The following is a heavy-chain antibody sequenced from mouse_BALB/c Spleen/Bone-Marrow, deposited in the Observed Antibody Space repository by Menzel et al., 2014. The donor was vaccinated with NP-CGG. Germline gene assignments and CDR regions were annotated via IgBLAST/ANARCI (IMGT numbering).Heavy chain of an antibody. V-gene: IGHV4-1*02. CDR2: INPDSSTI. CDR1: GFDFSSCW. CDR3: ARLHYYGYGTY. Sequence: DVQLQESGGGLVQPGGSLKLSCAASGFDFSSCWMSWVRQAPGKGLEWIGEINPDSSTINYTPSLKDKFIISRDNAKNTLYLQMSKVRSEDTALYYCARLHYYGYGTYWGQGTLVTVSA. D-gene: IGHD1-2*01. J-gene: IGHJ3*01.